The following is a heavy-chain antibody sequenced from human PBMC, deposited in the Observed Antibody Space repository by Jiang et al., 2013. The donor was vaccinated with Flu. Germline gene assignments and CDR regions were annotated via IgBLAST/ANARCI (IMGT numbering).Heavy chain of an antibody. CDR2: IKQDGSEK. D-gene: IGHD5-24*01. Sequence: AASGFTFSSYWMSWVRQAPGKGLEWVANIKQDGSEKYYVDSVKGRFTISRDNAKNSLYLQMNSLRAEDTAVYYCARFLRGDGWYFDYWGQGTLVTVSS. CDR3: ARFLRGDGWYFDY. CDR1: GFTFSSYW. J-gene: IGHJ4*02. V-gene: IGHV3-7*03.